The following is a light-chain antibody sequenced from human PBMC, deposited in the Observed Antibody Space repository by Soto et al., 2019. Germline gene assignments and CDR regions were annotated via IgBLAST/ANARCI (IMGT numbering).Light chain of an antibody. J-gene: IGLJ2*01. Sequence: QSVLTQPPSVSGAPGQRVTISCTGSSSNIGAGYDVHWYQQLPGTAPKLLIYGNSNRPSGVPDRFSGSKSGTSASLAINGLQAEDEADYYCQSYYSSLSGYVVFGGGTKLTVL. CDR3: QSYYSSLSGYVV. CDR2: GNS. CDR1: SSNIGAGYD. V-gene: IGLV1-40*01.